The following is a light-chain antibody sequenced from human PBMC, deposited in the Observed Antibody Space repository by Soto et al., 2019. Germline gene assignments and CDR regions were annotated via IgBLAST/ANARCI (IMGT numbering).Light chain of an antibody. V-gene: IGKV3-15*01. Sequence: DIVMRQSPATLSVSPGERATLSCRASQSVRSNLAWYQQKPGQAPRLHIYGASTRATGIPARFSGSGSGTEFTLTISSLQSEDFAVYYCQQYNNGWTFGQGTKVEIK. CDR3: QQYNNGWT. CDR2: GAS. CDR1: QSVRSN. J-gene: IGKJ1*01.